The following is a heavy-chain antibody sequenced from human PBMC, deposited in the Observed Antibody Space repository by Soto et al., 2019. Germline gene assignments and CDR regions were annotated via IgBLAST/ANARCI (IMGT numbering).Heavy chain of an antibody. CDR2: ISAYNGNT. J-gene: IGHJ5*02. D-gene: IGHD3-22*01. V-gene: IGHV1-18*01. Sequence: ASVKVSCKASGYTFTSYGISWVRQAPGQGLEWMGWISAYNGNTNYAQKLQGRVTMTTDTSTSTAYMELRSLRSDDTAVYHCARGPYYYDSSGYPTAWGQGTLVTVSS. CDR3: ARGPYYYDSSGYPTA. CDR1: GYTFTSYG.